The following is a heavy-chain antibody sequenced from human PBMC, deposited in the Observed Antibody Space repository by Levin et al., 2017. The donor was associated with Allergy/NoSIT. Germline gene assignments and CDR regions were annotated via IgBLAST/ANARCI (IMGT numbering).Heavy chain of an antibody. D-gene: IGHD4/OR15-4a*01. J-gene: IGHJ4*02. CDR1: GFTFRSYA. CDR3: VRKKGASGSNPLLDY. Sequence: GGSLRLSCAASGFTFRSYAMNWVRQAPGKGLEWVSGIDDNGVTTYYADSVRGRFTISRDSSKNSLYLQMNNLRVEDTAMYYCVRKKGASGSNPLLDYWGQGTLVTVSS. CDR2: IDDNGVTT. V-gene: IGHV3-23*01.